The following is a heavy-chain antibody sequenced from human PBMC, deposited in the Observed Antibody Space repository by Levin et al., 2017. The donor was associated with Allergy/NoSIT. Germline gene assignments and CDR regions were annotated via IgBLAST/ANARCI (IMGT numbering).Heavy chain of an antibody. J-gene: IGHJ4*02. Sequence: SSQTLSLTCAVYGGSFSGNYWTWIRQSPGKGLEWVGEINHSGSTDYNPSLKSRVTIPVDTSKNQFSLELSSVTAADTAVYYCAGGGSGPRLRYWGQGTLVTVSS. D-gene: IGHD5-12*01. CDR1: GGSFSGNY. V-gene: IGHV4-34*01. CDR2: INHSGST. CDR3: AGGGSGPRLRY.